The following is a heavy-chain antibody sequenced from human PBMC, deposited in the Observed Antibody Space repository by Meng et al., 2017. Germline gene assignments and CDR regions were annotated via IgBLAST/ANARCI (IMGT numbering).Heavy chain of an antibody. J-gene: IGHJ4*02. CDR3: ASTRITMVRGVNDY. D-gene: IGHD3-10*01. CDR1: GFTFSSYE. V-gene: IGHV3-48*03. CDR2: ISSSGSTI. Sequence: GGSLRLSCAASGFTFSSYEMNWVRQAPGKGLVWVSYISSSGSTIYYADSVKGRFTISRDNAKNSLYLQMNSLRAEDTAVYYCASTRITMVRGVNDYWGQGTLVTVSS.